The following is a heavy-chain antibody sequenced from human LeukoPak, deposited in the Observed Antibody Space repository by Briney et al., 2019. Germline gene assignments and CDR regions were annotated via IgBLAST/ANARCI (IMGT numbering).Heavy chain of an antibody. CDR2: INHSGST. Sequence: SETLSPTAAVDGGSFSGYYCSWLRQPPRKGLEWTGEINHSGSTNYNPSLKSRVTISVDTSKNQFSLKLSSVTAADTAVYYCARGRGATIPFPPDYWGQGTLVTVSS. V-gene: IGHV4-34*01. D-gene: IGHD5-12*01. J-gene: IGHJ4*02. CDR1: GGSFSGYY. CDR3: ARGRGATIPFPPDY.